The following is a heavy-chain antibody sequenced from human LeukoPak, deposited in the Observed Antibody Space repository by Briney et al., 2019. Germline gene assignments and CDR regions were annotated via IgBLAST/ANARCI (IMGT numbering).Heavy chain of an antibody. CDR2: IYYSGST. D-gene: IGHD4-17*01. J-gene: IGHJ5*02. Sequence: SQTLSLTCTVSGGSISSGDYYWSWIRQPPGKGLEWIGYIYYSGSTYYNPSLKSRVTISVDTSKNQFSLKLSSVTAADTAVYYCVRAREDYGDPWFDPWGQGTLVTVSS. CDR1: GGSISSGDYY. CDR3: VRAREDYGDPWFDP. V-gene: IGHV4-30-4*01.